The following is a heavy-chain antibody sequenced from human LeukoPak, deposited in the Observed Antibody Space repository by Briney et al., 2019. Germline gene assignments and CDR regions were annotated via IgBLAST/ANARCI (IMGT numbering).Heavy chain of an antibody. Sequence: GGSLRLSCAASGFSLRTYGTHWLRQAPGKGLEWVAVIWYDGSKKFYGDSVKGRFTVSRDTSENTMYLQMNTLRAEDTAVYYCARDGGSGIDYWGQGTLVTVYS. D-gene: IGHD3-10*01. CDR3: ARDGGSGIDY. V-gene: IGHV3-33*01. CDR2: IWYDGSKK. CDR1: GFSLRTYG. J-gene: IGHJ4*02.